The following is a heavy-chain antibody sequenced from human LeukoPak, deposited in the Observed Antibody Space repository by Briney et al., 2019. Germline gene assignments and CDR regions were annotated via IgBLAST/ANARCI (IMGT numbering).Heavy chain of an antibody. Sequence: PGRSLRLSCAASGFTFDDYAMHWVRQAPGKGLEWVSGISWNSGSIGYADSVKGRFTISRDNAKNSLYLQMNSLRVEDMALYYCAKDWSYDSSGYYDYWGQGTLVTVSS. D-gene: IGHD3-22*01. CDR2: ISWNSGSI. J-gene: IGHJ4*02. CDR3: AKDWSYDSSGYYDY. V-gene: IGHV3-9*03. CDR1: GFTFDDYA.